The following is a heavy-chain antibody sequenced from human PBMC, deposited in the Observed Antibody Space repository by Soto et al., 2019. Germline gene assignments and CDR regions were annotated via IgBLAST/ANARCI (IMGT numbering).Heavy chain of an antibody. J-gene: IGHJ5*02. V-gene: IGHV4-34*01. Sequence: XETLCLTCSVYGWSFSGYYWSWIRQPPGKGLEWIGEINHSGSTNYNPSLKSRVTISADTSKNQFSLRLRSVTAADTALYFCARHSLALRKDNWFDPWRQGNMATVSS. D-gene: IGHD3-3*02. CDR3: ARHSLALRKDNWFDP. CDR2: INHSGST. CDR1: GWSFSGYY.